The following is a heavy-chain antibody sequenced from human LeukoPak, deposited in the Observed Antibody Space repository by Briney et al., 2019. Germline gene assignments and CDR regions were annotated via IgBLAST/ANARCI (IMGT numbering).Heavy chain of an antibody. CDR1: GFTFSNYA. Sequence: QSGGSLRLSCTTSGFTFSNYAMTWVRQAPGKGLEWVSTISGGGSTTFYADSVRGRFTISRDNSKNTLYLEMNSLRAEDTAVYYCAKSRLSGINDAFDIWGQGTVVTVSS. CDR3: AKSRLSGINDAFDI. CDR2: ISGGGSTT. D-gene: IGHD3-3*01. J-gene: IGHJ3*02. V-gene: IGHV3-23*01.